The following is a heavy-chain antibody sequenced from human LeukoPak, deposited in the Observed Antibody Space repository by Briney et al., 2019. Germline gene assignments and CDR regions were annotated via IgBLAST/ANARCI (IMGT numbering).Heavy chain of an antibody. D-gene: IGHD6-13*01. J-gene: IGHJ4*02. V-gene: IGHV3-33*01. Sequence: GRSLRLSCAASGFTFSSYGMHWVRQAPGKGLEWVAVIWYDGSNKYYADSVKGRFTISRDNSKNTLYLQMNSLRAEDTAVYYCARENIAAAGFDYWGQGTLVTVSS. CDR2: IWYDGSNK. CDR1: GFTFSSYG. CDR3: ARENIAAAGFDY.